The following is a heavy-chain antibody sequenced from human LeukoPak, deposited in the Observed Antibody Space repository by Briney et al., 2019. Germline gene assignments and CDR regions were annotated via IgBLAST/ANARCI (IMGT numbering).Heavy chain of an antibody. CDR2: ISSSSSYI. V-gene: IGHV3-21*01. CDR3: ARDRGDWSDAFDI. J-gene: IGHJ3*02. D-gene: IGHD2-21*02. CDR1: GFTFSSYS. Sequence: GGSLRLSCAASGFTFSSYSMNWVRQAPGKGLEWVSSISSSSSYIYYADSVKGRFTISRDNAKNSLYLQMNSLRAEDTAVYYCARDRGDWSDAFDIWGQGTMVTVSS.